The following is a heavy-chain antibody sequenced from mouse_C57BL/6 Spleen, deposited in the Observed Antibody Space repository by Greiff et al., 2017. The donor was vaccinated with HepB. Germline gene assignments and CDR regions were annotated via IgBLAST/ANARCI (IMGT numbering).Heavy chain of an antibody. J-gene: IGHJ2*01. CDR3: ARHDPHSNYFDY. D-gene: IGHD2-5*01. CDR2: ISSGGSYT. V-gene: IGHV5-6*01. CDR1: GFTFSSYG. Sequence: EVKLMESGGDLVKPGGSLKLSCAASGFTFSSYGMSWVRQTPDKRLEWVATISSGGSYTYYPDSVKGRVTISRDNAKNTLYLQMSSLKSEDTAMYYCARHDPHSNYFDYWGQGTTLTVSS.